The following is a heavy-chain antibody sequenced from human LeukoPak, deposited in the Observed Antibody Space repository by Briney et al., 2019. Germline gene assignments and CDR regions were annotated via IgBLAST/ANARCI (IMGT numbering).Heavy chain of an antibody. V-gene: IGHV1-2*02. Sequence: ASVNVSCKASGYTFTVYYIHWVRQTPVQGLEWMGWTDPNSGDTNYAQKFQGRVTMTRDTSISTAYMDLSRLRSDDTAVYFCVKSIVGPTGRSAFDLWGQGTMVTVSS. CDR1: GYTFTVYY. CDR3: VKSIVGPTGRSAFDL. CDR2: TDPNSGDT. J-gene: IGHJ3*01. D-gene: IGHD1-26*01.